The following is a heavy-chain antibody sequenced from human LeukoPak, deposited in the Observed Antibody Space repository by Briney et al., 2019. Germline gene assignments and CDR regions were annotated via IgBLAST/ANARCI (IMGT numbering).Heavy chain of an antibody. CDR3: ARDTSGTGDFYPFDY. V-gene: IGHV4-4*07. D-gene: IGHD2-21*02. Sequence: SETLSLTCTVSGGSISSYYWSWIRQPAGKGLEWIGRIYTSGSTNYNPSLKSRVTMSVDTSKSQFSLKLSSVTAADTAVYYCARDTSGTGDFYPFDYWGQGTLVTVSS. CDR1: GGSISSYY. CDR2: IYTSGST. J-gene: IGHJ4*02.